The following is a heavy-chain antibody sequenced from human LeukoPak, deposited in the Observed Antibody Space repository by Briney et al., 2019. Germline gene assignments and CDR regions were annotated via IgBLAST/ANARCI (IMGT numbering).Heavy chain of an antibody. CDR3: ARASFNVVFGNWFDR. CDR2: VYYSGST. CDR1: SGSIGSSSNY. D-gene: IGHD2-8*01. V-gene: IGHV4-39*01. J-gene: IGHJ5*02. Sequence: SETLSLTCTVSSGSIGSSSNYWGWIRQAPGKGLEWIGNVYYSGSTFYNPSLKSRVTISVDTSKNQFSLKLRSVTAADTAIYYCARASFNVVFGNWFDRWGQGTLVTVSS.